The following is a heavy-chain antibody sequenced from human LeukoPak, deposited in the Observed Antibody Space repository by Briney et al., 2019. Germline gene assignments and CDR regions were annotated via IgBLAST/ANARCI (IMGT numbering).Heavy chain of an antibody. D-gene: IGHD6-19*01. V-gene: IGHV4-30-2*01. CDR1: GGSISSGGYY. J-gene: IGHJ4*02. Sequence: SETLSLTCTVSGGSISSGGYYWSWIRQPPGKGLEWIGYIYHSGSTYYNPSLKSRVTISVDRSKNQFSLKLSSVTAADTAVYYCARASSGWYGVYWGQGTLVTVSS. CDR3: ARASSGWYGVY. CDR2: IYHSGST.